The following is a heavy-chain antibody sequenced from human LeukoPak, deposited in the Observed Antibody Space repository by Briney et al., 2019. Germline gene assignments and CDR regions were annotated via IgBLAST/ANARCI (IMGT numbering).Heavy chain of an antibody. V-gene: IGHV3-53*01. CDR2: IYSDGST. J-gene: IGHJ4*02. CDR1: GLTVSSNY. Sequence: GGSLRLSCAASGLTVSSNYMSWVRQAPGKGLEWVSIIYSDGSTHYADSVKGRFTISRDNSKNTLYLQMNSLRAEDTAMYYCAGSGYWGYFDYWGQGTLVTVSS. D-gene: IGHD3-22*01. CDR3: AGSGYWGYFDY.